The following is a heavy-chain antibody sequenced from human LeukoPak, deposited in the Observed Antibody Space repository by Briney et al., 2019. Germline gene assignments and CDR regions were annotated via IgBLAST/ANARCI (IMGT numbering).Heavy chain of an antibody. CDR1: GFSLSTGGMR. J-gene: IGHJ4*02. D-gene: IGHD1-26*01. CDR3: ARTSPETYSGSSPFDY. Sequence: SGPALVKPTQTLTLTCTFSGFSLSTGGMRVNWIRQPPGKALEWLARIDWDDDKFYSTSLKTRLTISKDTSKNQVVLTMTNMDPVDTATYYCARTSPETYSGSSPFDYWGQGTLVPVSS. CDR2: IDWDDDK. V-gene: IGHV2-70*04.